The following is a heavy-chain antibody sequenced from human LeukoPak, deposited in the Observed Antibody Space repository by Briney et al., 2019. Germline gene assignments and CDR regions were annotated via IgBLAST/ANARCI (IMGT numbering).Heavy chain of an antibody. CDR3: ARAVEAYYYDSSDYQYYFDY. CDR2: IYTSGST. CDR1: GGSISSYY. V-gene: IGHV4-4*07. D-gene: IGHD3-22*01. Sequence: PSETLFLTCTVSGGSISSYYWSWIRQPAGKGLEWIGRIYTSGSTNYNPSLKSRVTMSVDTSKNQFSLKLRSVTAADTAVYYCARAVEAYYYDSSDYQYYFDYWGQGTLVTVSS. J-gene: IGHJ4*02.